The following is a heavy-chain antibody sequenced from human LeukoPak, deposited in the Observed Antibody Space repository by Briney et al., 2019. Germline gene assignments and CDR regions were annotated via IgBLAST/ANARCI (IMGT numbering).Heavy chain of an antibody. J-gene: IGHJ4*02. CDR1: GFTFSSYA. Sequence: GGSLRLSCAPSGFTFSSYAMHWVRQAPGKGLEYVSAISSNGGSTYYANSVKGRFTISRDNSKNTLYLQMGSLRAEDMAVYYCARQATRIAAAGTSIDYWGQGTLVTVSS. CDR3: ARQATRIAAAGTSIDY. V-gene: IGHV3-64*01. CDR2: ISSNGGST. D-gene: IGHD6-13*01.